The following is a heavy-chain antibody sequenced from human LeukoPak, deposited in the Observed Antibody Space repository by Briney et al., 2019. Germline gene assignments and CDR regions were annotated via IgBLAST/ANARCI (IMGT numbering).Heavy chain of an antibody. J-gene: IGHJ4*02. CDR1: GGTFSSYA. Sequence: GASVKVSCKASGGTFSSYAISWVRQAPGQGLEWMGRIIPILGIANYAQKFQGRVTITADKSTSTAYMELSSLRSEDTAVYYCAREPPLDRIAAADADYWGQGTLVTVSS. V-gene: IGHV1-69*04. D-gene: IGHD6-13*01. CDR2: IIPILGIA. CDR3: AREPPLDRIAAADADY.